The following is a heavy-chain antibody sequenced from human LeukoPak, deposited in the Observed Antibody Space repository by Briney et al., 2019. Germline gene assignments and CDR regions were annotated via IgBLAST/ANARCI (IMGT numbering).Heavy chain of an antibody. CDR3: ARQIIGRFKVGFDP. D-gene: IGHD3-16*01. V-gene: IGHV4-39*07. J-gene: IGHJ5*02. CDR2: IYYSGST. Sequence: PSETLSLTCTVSGGSISSSSYYWGWIRQPPGKGLEWIGSIYYSGSTYYNPSLKSRVTISVDTSKNQFSLKLSSVTAADTAVYYCARQIIGRFKVGFDPWGQGTLVTVSS. CDR1: GGSISSSSYY.